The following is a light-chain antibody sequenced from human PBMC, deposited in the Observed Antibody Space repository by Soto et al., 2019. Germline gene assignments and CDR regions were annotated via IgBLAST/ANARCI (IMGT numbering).Light chain of an antibody. J-gene: IGLJ1*01. CDR3: SSYTDSTDDV. Sequence: QSVLTQPASVSGSPGQSITISCTRTSSDIAIYNFVSWYQQHPGKAPRLMIFQVTNRPSGVSTRFSGSKSGNTASLTISGLQAEDEADYYCSSYTDSTDDVFGTGTKVTVL. V-gene: IGLV2-14*01. CDR1: SSDIAIYNF. CDR2: QVT.